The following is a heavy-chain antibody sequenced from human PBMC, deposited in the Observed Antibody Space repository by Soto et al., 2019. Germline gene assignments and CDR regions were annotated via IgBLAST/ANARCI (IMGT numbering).Heavy chain of an antibody. V-gene: IGHV3-30-3*01. CDR3: ARGTGIAARPGGGHY. CDR1: GFTFSSYA. CDR2: ISYDGSNK. D-gene: IGHD6-6*01. Sequence: GGSLRLSCAASGFTFSSYAMHWVRQAPGKGLEWVAVISYDGSNKYYADSVKGRFTISRDNSKNTLYLQMNSLRAEDTAVYYCARGTGIAARPGGGHYWGQGTLVTVSS. J-gene: IGHJ4*02.